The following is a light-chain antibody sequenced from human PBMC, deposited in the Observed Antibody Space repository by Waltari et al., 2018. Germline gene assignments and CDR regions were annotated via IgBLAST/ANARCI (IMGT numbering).Light chain of an antibody. CDR1: QNLLYNSDNKNY. J-gene: IGKJ1*01. Sequence: DIVMTQSPDSLAVSLGERVTINCRSSQNLLYNSDNKNYLAWFQQKPGQPPKLLIYWASTRESGVPDRFSGSGSGTDFTLTISSLQAEDVAVYYCQQYYSTPWTFGQGTKVEIK. CDR3: QQYYSTPWT. CDR2: WAS. V-gene: IGKV4-1*01.